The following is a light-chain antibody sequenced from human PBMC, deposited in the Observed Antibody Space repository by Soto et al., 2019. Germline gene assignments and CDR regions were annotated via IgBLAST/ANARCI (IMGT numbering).Light chain of an antibody. Sequence: QSVLTQPASVSGSPGQSITISCTGTSSDIGGYNYVSWYQQHPGKATKLMIYDVSNRPSGVSNRFSGSKSGNTASLTISWLQAEDEADYYCSSYTSSRSYVFGTGTKVTVL. J-gene: IGLJ1*01. CDR1: SSDIGGYNY. CDR2: DVS. V-gene: IGLV2-14*01. CDR3: SSYTSSRSYV.